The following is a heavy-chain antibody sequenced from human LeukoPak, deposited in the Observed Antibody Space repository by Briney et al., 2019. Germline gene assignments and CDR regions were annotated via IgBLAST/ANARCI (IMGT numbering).Heavy chain of an antibody. CDR2: ISGSGGST. D-gene: IGHD2-2*02. CDR1: GFTFSSFA. J-gene: IGHJ4*02. CDR3: AKDSLGCSSTSCYTLDY. Sequence: GGSLRLSCAASGFTFSSFAMSWVRQAPGKGLEWVSAISGSGGSTYYADSVKGRFTISRDNSKNTLYLQMNSLRAEDTAVYYCAKDSLGCSSTSCYTLDYWGQGTLVTVSS. V-gene: IGHV3-23*01.